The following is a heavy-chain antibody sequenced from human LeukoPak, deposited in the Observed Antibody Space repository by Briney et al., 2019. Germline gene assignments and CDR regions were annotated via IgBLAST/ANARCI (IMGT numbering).Heavy chain of an antibody. CDR2: IGTAGDT. D-gene: IGHD3-22*01. CDR1: GFTFSSYD. CDR3: ARGDFRDYYDSSGYGLGY. J-gene: IGHJ4*02. Sequence: PGGSLRLSCAASGFTFSSYDMHWVRQATGKGLEWVSAIGTAGDTYYPGSVKGRFTISRENAKNSLYLQMNSLRAGDTAVDYCARGDFRDYYDSSGYGLGYWGQGTLVTVSS. V-gene: IGHV3-13*01.